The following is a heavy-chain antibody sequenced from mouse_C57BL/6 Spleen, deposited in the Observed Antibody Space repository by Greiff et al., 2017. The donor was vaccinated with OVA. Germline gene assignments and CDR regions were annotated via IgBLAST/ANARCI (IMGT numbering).Heavy chain of an antibody. D-gene: IGHD3-2*02. CDR3: AREGSSGYVVDD. V-gene: IGHV1-64*01. Sequence: VQLQQPGAELVKPGASVKLSCKASGYTFTSYWMHWVKQRPGQGLEWIGMIHPNSGSTNYNEKFKSKATLTVDKSSSTAYMQLSSLTSEDSAVYYCAREGSSGYVVDDWGQGTSVTVSS. CDR2: IHPNSGST. CDR1: GYTFTSYW. J-gene: IGHJ4*01.